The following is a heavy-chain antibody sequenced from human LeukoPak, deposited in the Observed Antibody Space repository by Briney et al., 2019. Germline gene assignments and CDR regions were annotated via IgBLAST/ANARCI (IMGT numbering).Heavy chain of an antibody. CDR2: IFYSGST. V-gene: IGHV4-39*07. D-gene: IGHD3-3*01. Sequence: SETLSLTCTVSSGSISTSNYYWGWVRQPPGKALEWIGNIFYSGSTYYSPSLKSRVTISVDTSKNQFSLKLSSVTAADTAVYYCARRSGYYPNWFDPWGQGTLVTVSS. CDR1: SGSISTSNYY. CDR3: ARRSGYYPNWFDP. J-gene: IGHJ5*02.